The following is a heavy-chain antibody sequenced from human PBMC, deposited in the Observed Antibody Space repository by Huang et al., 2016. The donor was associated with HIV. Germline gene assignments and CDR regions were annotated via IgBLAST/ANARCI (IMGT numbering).Heavy chain of an antibody. CDR2: VTDSGAN. J-gene: IGHJ6*02. CDR1: GGSVTCHY. Sequence: QMQLQQRGAGLLKPSETLSLTCGVSGGSVTCHYLTWIRQAPGKGLEWIGEVTDSGANNSHPSRNGRVTISLDKSNRELSLNLRAVTAADTAVYYCARQGTILEWLLGLDVWGQGTTVIVSS. V-gene: IGHV4-34*02. CDR3: ARQGTILEWLLGLDV. D-gene: IGHD3-3*01.